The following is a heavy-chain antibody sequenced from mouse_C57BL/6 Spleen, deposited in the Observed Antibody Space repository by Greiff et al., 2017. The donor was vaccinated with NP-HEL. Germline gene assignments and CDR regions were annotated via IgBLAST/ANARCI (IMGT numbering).Heavy chain of an antibody. CDR1: GYSFTGYF. D-gene: IGHD1-1*01. Sequence: VQLQQSGPELVKPGDSVKISCKASGYSFTGYFMNWVMQSHGKSLEWIGRINPYNGDTFYNQKFKGKATLTVDKSSSTAHMELRSLTSEDSADYYCARGDYGSSYWYFDVWGTGTTVTVSS. CDR2: INPYNGDT. J-gene: IGHJ1*03. V-gene: IGHV1-20*01. CDR3: ARGDYGSSYWYFDV.